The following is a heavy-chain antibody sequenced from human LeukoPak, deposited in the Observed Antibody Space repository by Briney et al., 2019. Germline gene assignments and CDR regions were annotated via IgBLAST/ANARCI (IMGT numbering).Heavy chain of an antibody. D-gene: IGHD2-15*01. CDR2: IRNKADGGTP. Sequence: GGSLRLFCSASGFTFADYTMTWIRQAPGKGLEWVAFIRNKADGGTPEYAASVRGRFTASRDDSKSIAYLQMNSLTTEDTAVYYCTRDPPTRYWGQGTLVTVSS. CDR3: TRDPPTRY. J-gene: IGHJ4*02. V-gene: IGHV3-49*03. CDR1: GFTFADYT.